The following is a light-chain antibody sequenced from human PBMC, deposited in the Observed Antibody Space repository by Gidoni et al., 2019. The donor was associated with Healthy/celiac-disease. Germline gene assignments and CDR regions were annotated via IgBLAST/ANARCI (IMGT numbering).Light chain of an antibody. CDR3: QQYNSLIFT. Sequence: GDRVTITCRASQSISSWLAWYQQKPGKAPKLLIYKASSLESGVPSRFSGSGSGTEFTLTISSLQPDDFATYYCQQYNSLIFTFGPGTKVDIK. V-gene: IGKV1-5*03. CDR2: KAS. J-gene: IGKJ3*01. CDR1: QSISSW.